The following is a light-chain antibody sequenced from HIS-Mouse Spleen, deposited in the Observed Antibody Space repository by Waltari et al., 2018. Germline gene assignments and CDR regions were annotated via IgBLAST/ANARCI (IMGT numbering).Light chain of an antibody. Sequence: QSALTQPASVSGSPGQSITISCTGTSSDVGGYNYVSWYQQHPGKAPKHMIYDFSNRPSGVSNRSSGSKSGNTASLTISGLQAEDEADYYCSSYTSSSTLVFGGGTKLTVL. CDR1: SSDVGGYNY. CDR2: DFS. V-gene: IGLV2-14*03. J-gene: IGLJ2*01. CDR3: SSYTSSSTLV.